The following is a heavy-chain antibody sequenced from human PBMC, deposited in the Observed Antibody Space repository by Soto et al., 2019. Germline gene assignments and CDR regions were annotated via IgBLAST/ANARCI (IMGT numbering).Heavy chain of an antibody. J-gene: IGHJ5*02. V-gene: IGHV4-59*08. CDR3: ARHGSDSGWFFFDH. CDR1: GCASGGKY. CDR2: VSYSGST. Sequence: ETLSLTCSLSGCASGGKYWSWIRQPPGKALEWIGYVSYSGSTDYHPSLKSRVSISIDTSKNQFSLKMISVTAADTAVYYCARHGSDSGWFFFDHWGQGALVTVSS. D-gene: IGHD6-19*01.